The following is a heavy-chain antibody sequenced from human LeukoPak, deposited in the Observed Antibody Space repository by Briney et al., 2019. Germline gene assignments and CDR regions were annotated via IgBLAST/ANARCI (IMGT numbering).Heavy chain of an antibody. V-gene: IGHV4-4*07. D-gene: IGHD1-26*01. J-gene: IGHJ6*03. CDR2: IYASGST. Sequence: PSETLSLTCTVSGGSISSYYWSWIRQPAGKGLEWIGRIYASGSTNYNPSLKSRVTMSVDTSKNQFSLKLSSVTAADTAVYYCARGRSGSYSCYYYYYMDVWGKGTTVTVSS. CDR3: ARGRSGSYSCYYYYYMDV. CDR1: GGSISSYY.